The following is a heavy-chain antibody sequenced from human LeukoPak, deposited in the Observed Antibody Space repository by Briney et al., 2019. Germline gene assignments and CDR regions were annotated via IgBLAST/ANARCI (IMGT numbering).Heavy chain of an antibody. CDR1: EFTFSSYA. J-gene: IGHJ4*02. CDR3: ARGGSSYYYCDY. D-gene: IGHD3-22*01. CDR2: ISYDGGNQ. V-gene: IGHV3-30*04. Sequence: GRSLRLSCAASEFTFSSYAMHWVRQAPGEGLEWVAVISYDGGNQYYADSVKGRFTISRDNSKKTLFLQMNSLRTEDTAVYYCARGGSSYYYCDYWGQGTLVTVSS.